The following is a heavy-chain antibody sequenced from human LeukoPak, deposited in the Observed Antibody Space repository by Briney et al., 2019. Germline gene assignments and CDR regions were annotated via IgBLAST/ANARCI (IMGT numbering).Heavy chain of an antibody. V-gene: IGHV4-34*01. CDR1: GWSFSNYY. J-gene: IGHJ4*02. CDR3: AREIKDCGGDCYLFDY. D-gene: IGHD2-21*02. Sequence: PSETLSLTCAVYGWSFSNYYWSWIRQPPGKGLEWIGEINHRGSTNYNPSLKSRVTISVDTSKNQFSLKLTSVTAADTAVYYCAREIKDCGGDCYLFDYWGQGTLVTVSS. CDR2: INHRGST.